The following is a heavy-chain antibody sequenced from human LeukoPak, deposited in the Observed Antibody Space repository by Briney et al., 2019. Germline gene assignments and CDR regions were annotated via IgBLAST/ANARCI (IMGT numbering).Heavy chain of an antibody. J-gene: IGHJ4*02. CDR2: IYSGGTT. D-gene: IGHD4-23*01. CDR3: ARRGDGGRSFDY. CDR1: GFTFSSYA. V-gene: IGHV3-53*01. Sequence: GGSLRLSCAASGFTFSSYAMSWVRQAPGKGLECVSVIYSGGTTYYADSVKGRFTISRDNSKNTLYLQMNSLRAEDTAVYYCARRGDGGRSFDYWGQGTLVTVSS.